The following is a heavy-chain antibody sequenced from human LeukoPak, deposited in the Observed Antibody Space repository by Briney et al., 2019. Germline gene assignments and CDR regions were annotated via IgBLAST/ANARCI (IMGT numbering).Heavy chain of an antibody. CDR2: ISDIGSI. D-gene: IGHD3-22*01. J-gene: IGHJ4*02. Sequence: SETLSLTCTVSGGSISSYYWSWIRQPPGKGLEWIAYISDIGSINYNPSLTSRVTISLDTSKNQFSLKLSSVSAADTAVYYCARREDYDSSGYSPTYFDYWGQGTLVTVSS. CDR3: ARREDYDSSGYSPTYFDY. V-gene: IGHV4-59*12. CDR1: GGSISSYY.